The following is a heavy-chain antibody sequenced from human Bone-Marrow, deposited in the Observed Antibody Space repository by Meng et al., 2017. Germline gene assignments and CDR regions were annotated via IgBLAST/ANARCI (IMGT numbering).Heavy chain of an antibody. CDR1: GFTFSSYA. CDR2: ISYDGSNK. D-gene: IGHD6-19*01. CDR3: ARAGYSSGWFAGRTAYYYGMDV. J-gene: IGHJ6*02. V-gene: IGHV3-30*04. Sequence: GESLKISCAASGFTFSSYAMHWVRQAPGKGLEWVAVISYDGSNKYYADSVKGRFTISRDNSKNTLYLQMNSLRAEDTAVYYCARAGYSSGWFAGRTAYYYGMDVWGQGTTVTVSS.